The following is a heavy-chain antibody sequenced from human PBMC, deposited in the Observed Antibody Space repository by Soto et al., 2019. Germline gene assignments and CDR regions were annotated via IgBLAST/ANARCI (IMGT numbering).Heavy chain of an antibody. CDR3: AKDRRNYEDPFDY. CDR1: GVTFSSYG. D-gene: IGHD1-7*01. Sequence: GGSLRLSCAASGVTFSSYGMHWVRQAPGKGLEWVAVISYDGSNKYYADSVKGRFTTSRDNSKNTLYLQMNSLRAEDTAVYYCAKDRRNYEDPFDYWGQGTLVTVSS. J-gene: IGHJ4*02. CDR2: ISYDGSNK. V-gene: IGHV3-30*18.